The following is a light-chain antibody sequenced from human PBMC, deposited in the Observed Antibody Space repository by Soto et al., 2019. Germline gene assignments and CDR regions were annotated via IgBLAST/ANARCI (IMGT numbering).Light chain of an antibody. CDR2: EVT. CDR1: SSDVGGYNY. CDR3: SSYTSSSVL. V-gene: IGLV2-14*01. J-gene: IGLJ2*01. Sequence: QSALTQPASVSGSPGQSITISCTGTSSDVGGYNYVSWYQQHPGKAPKLVIYEVTKRPSGVSNRFSGSKSGNTASLTISGLQAEDEADYYCSSYTSSSVLFGGGTQLTVL.